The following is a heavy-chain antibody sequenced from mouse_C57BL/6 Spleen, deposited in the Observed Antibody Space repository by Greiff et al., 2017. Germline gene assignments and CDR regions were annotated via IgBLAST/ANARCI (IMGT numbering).Heavy chain of an antibody. J-gene: IGHJ4*01. Sequence: EVQLQQSGPELVKPGASVKIPCKASGYTFTDYNMDWVKQSHGKSLEWIGDINPNNGGTIYNQKFKGKATLTVDKSSSTAYMELRSLTSEDTAVYYCARSEERGYYYAMDYWGQGTSVTVSS. CDR3: ARSEERGYYYAMDY. CDR2: INPNNGGT. CDR1: GYTFTDYN. V-gene: IGHV1-18*01.